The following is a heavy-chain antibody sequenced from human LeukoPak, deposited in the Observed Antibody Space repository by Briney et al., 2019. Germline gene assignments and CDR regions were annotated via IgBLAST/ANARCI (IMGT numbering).Heavy chain of an antibody. V-gene: IGHV3-49*04. Sequence: GGSLRLSCTASGFTFGDYSLSWVRQAPEKGLEWVGFIRRKGYGGTTEYAPSVKGRFIISRDDSKGTAYLQMNSLKTEDTAVYYCTRDHDFWSGPLDVWGKGTTVTVSS. CDR3: TRDHDFWSGPLDV. J-gene: IGHJ6*04. CDR1: GFTFGDYS. CDR2: IRRKGYGGTT. D-gene: IGHD3-3*01.